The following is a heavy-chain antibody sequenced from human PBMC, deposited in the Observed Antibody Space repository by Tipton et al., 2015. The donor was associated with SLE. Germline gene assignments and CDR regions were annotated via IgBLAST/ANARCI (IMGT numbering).Heavy chain of an antibody. D-gene: IGHD3-10*01. CDR3: ARNWGPMVRGVIGY. J-gene: IGHJ4*02. V-gene: IGHV4-59*08. Sequence: TLSLTCTVSGASISDYYWTWIRQFPGKGLEWIGYIDYSGSTNYNPPLKSRLTISGDTSKNQFSLKLSSVTAADTAVYYCARNWGPMVRGVIGYWGQGTLVTVSS. CDR1: GASISDYY. CDR2: IDYSGST.